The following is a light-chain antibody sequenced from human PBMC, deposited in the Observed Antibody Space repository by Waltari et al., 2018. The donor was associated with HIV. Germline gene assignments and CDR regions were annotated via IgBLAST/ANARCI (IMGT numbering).Light chain of an antibody. CDR3: MQALQTPFT. CDR1: QSLLNSNGYNY. J-gene: IGKJ3*01. CDR2: LGS. Sequence: DIVMTQSPLSLPVTPGEPASISCRSSQSLLNSNGYNYLDWYVQKPGQSPQLLIYLGSGRASGVPDRFSVSGSGTEFTLKISRVEAEDVGVYYCMQALQTPFTFGPGTKLDIK. V-gene: IGKV2-28*01.